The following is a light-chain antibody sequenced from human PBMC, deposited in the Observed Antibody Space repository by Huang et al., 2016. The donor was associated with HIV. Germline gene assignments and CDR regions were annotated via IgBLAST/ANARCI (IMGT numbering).Light chain of an antibody. V-gene: IGKV3-11*01. CDR3: QQRSNWGGA. CDR1: QSVSRY. CDR2: DGS. Sequence: EIVLTQSPATLSLSPGERASLSCRASQSVSRYVAWYQHKPGQAPRLLIYDGSNRGSGIPARFSGSGSGTDFTLTISSLEPEDFAVYYCQQRSNWGGAFGPGTKVEI. J-gene: IGKJ3*01.